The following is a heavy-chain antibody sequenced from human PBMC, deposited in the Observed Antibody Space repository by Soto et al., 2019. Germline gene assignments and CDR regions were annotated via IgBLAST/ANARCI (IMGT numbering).Heavy chain of an antibody. J-gene: IGHJ4*02. V-gene: IGHV1-2*04. D-gene: IGHD3-22*01. CDR3: ARGGGDSSGFDY. CDR2: INPNSGGT. Sequence: QVQLVQSGAEVKKPGASMKVSCKASGYTFTDYYIHWVRQAPGQGLDWMGWINPNSGGTLYAQKFEGWVTMTRDTSISNAYMALSRLRSNDTAVYYCARGGGDSSGFDYWGQGTLVTASS. CDR1: GYTFTDYY.